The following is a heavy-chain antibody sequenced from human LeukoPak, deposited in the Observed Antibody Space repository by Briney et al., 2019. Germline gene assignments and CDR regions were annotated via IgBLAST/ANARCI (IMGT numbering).Heavy chain of an antibody. J-gene: IGHJ1*01. CDR2: TYPGDSDT. CDR1: GYSFTSYW. Sequence: GESLKIPCKGSGYSFTSYWIGWVRQMPGKGLEWMGITYPGDSDTRYSPSFQGQVTISADKSISTAYLQWSSLKASDTAMYYCAAGGCSGGSCYSASEYFQHWGQGTLVTVSS. CDR3: AAGGCSGGSCYSASEYFQH. D-gene: IGHD2-15*01. V-gene: IGHV5-51*01.